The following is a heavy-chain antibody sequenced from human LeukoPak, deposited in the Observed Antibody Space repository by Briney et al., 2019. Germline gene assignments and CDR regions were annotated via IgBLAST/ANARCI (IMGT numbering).Heavy chain of an antibody. CDR1: GESLNSYY. CDR2: IYESGTT. J-gene: IGHJ4*02. V-gene: IGHV4-34*01. D-gene: IGHD2-15*01. Sequence: PSETLSLTCAVYGESLNSYYWSWVRQPPGEGLEWIGEIYESGTTKYNPSLKSRVAISMVPSKQQFSLRLSSVTAACTAVYYCARGAWATRLASWGLGTPVIVSS. CDR3: ARGAWATRLAS.